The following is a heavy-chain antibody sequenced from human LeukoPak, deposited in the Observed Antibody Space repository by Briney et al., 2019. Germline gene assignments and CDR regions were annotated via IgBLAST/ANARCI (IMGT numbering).Heavy chain of an antibody. CDR1: GYTFTGYY. D-gene: IGHD6-13*01. CDR3: ARVASAAGYIGRPRGFDY. V-gene: IGHV1-2*02. J-gene: IGHJ4*02. Sequence: ASVKVSCKASGYTFTGYYMHWVRQAPGQGLEWMGWINPNSGGTNYAQKFQGRVTMTRDTSISTAYMELSRLRSDDTAVYYCARVASAAGYIGRPRGFDYWGQGTLVTVSS. CDR2: INPNSGGT.